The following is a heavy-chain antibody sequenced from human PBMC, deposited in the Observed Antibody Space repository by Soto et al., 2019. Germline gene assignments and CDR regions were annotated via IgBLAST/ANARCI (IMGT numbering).Heavy chain of an antibody. CDR1: GGTFSNYA. CDR3: ARSQGSSTSLEIYYYYYYGMDV. V-gene: IGHV1-69*01. J-gene: IGHJ6*02. Sequence: QVQLVQSGAEVKKPGSSVKVSCKASGGTFSNYAISWVRQAPGQGFEWMGGIIPISGTANYAQKSQGRVTITAGESTSTAYMELSSLRSEDTAVYYCARSQGSSTSLEIYYYYYYGMDVWGQGTTVTVSS. D-gene: IGHD2-2*01. CDR2: IIPISGTA.